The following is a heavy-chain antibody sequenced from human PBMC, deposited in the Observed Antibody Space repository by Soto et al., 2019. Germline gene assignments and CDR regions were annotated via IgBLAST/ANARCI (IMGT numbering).Heavy chain of an antibody. CDR2: IYTSGST. V-gene: IGHV4-4*07. CDR1: GGSISSCY. Sequence: PSETLSLTCTVSGGSISSCYWSWIRQPAGKGLEWIGRIYTSGSTNYNPSLKSRVTMSVDTSRNQFSLKLSSVTAADTAVYYCARDRYCSGGSCSYFDYWGQGTLVTDSS. J-gene: IGHJ4*02. CDR3: ARDRYCSGGSCSYFDY. D-gene: IGHD2-15*01.